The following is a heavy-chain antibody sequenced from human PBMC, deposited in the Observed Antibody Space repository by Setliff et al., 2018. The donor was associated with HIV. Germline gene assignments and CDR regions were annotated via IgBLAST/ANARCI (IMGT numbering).Heavy chain of an antibody. CDR3: TRGVDSDY. Sequence: GGSLRLSCAASGFTFSSYTMSWVRQAPGKGLEWVSGIYDSGDRTYYADSVKGRFTISRDNAKNSLYLQMYGLRAEDTAVYYCTRGVDSDYWGQGTQVTVSS. CDR2: IYDSGDRT. J-gene: IGHJ4*02. CDR1: GFTFSSYT. D-gene: IGHD2-15*01. V-gene: IGHV3-23*01.